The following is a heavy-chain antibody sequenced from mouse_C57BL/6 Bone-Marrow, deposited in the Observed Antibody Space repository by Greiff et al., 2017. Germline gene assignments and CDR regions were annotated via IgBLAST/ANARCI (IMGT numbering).Heavy chain of an antibody. D-gene: IGHD4-1*01. CDR3: AKLGAMDY. CDR1: GYTFTSYW. Sequence: VQLQQPGAELVRPGTSVKLSCKASGYTFTSYWMHWVKQRPGQGLEWIGVIDPSDSYTNYNQKFKGKATLTVDTSSSTAYMQLSSLTSEDSAVYYCAKLGAMDYWGQGTLVTVSS. CDR2: IDPSDSYT. J-gene: IGHJ4*01. V-gene: IGHV1-59*01.